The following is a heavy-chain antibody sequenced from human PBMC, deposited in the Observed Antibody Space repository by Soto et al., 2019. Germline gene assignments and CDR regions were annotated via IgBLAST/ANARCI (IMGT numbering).Heavy chain of an antibody. CDR2: ISGSGDST. J-gene: IGHJ3*01. D-gene: IGHD2-21*02. CDR3: ARELGYVCGGNCYLPGAFEC. CDR1: GYTFSSYA. V-gene: IGHV3-23*01. Sequence: GGSLRLSCAASGYTFSSYAMSWVRQAPGKGLEWVSVISGSGDSTYYADSVKGRFNISRDNSEDTLYLRMNSLSAEDTAVYSCARELGYVCGGNCYLPGAFECWGPGLIVTLSS.